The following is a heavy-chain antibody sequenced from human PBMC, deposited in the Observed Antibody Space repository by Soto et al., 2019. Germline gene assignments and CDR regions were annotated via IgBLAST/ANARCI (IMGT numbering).Heavy chain of an antibody. J-gene: IGHJ4*02. D-gene: IGHD2-15*01. CDR3: ARRPHCSGGICYYGLDN. Sequence: ASVNVSFKSSGSTFTNSYINLVRKAPGQGLEWMGWMNPDSGHAAYAQKFQGRVTLTTSTSTSTVYMEMRSLGSEDTAVYYCARRPHCSGGICYYGLDNWGQGTLVTV. CDR1: GSTFTNSY. CDR2: MNPDSGHA. V-gene: IGHV1-8*01.